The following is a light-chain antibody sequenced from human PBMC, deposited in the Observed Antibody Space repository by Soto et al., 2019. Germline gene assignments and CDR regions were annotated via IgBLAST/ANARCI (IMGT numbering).Light chain of an antibody. J-gene: IGKJ1*01. CDR3: QQHSNSPWT. CDR1: QSVSSNY. CDR2: AIS. V-gene: IGKV3-20*01. Sequence: EIVLTQSPGTLSLSPGETAALSCRASQSVSSNYLVWYRQKPGQAPRLLIYAISSRAAGIPDRFSGSGSGTDFTLTITRLEPEDSAVYYCQQHSNSPWTFGQVTRVEV.